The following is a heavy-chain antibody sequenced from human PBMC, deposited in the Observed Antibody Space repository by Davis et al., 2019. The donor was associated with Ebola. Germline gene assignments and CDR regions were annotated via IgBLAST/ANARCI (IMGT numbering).Heavy chain of an antibody. CDR3: ARALRSRSGSAYYYYGMDV. CDR1: GFTFSSYD. Sequence: PGGSLRLSCAASGFTFSSYDMHWVRQATGKGLEWVSAIGTAGDTYYPGSVKGRFTISRENAKNSLYLQMNSLRAGDTAVYYCARALRSRSGSAYYYYGMDVWGKGTTVTVSS. D-gene: IGHD3-10*01. J-gene: IGHJ6*04. CDR2: IGTAGDT. V-gene: IGHV3-13*01.